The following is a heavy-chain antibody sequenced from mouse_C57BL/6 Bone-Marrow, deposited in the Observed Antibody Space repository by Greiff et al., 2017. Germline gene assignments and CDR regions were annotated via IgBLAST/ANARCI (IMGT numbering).Heavy chain of an antibody. CDR2: IYPGSGNT. Sequence: QVQLQQSGAELVRPGASVKLSCKASGYTFTDYYINWVKQRPGQGLEWIARIYPGSGNTYYNEKFKGKATLTAEKSSSPAYMQLSSLTSEDSAVYFCARRGYYFDYWGQGTTLTVSS. CDR3: ARRGYYFDY. CDR1: GYTFTDYY. V-gene: IGHV1-76*01. J-gene: IGHJ2*01.